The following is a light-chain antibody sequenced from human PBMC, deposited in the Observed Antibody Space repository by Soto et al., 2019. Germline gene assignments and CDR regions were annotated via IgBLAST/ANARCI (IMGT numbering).Light chain of an antibody. Sequence: QPVLAQPPSVSGAPGQRVTVSCTGTSSNIGAGYDVHWYQHLPGRAPKLLIFGNRNRPSGVPDRFTGSKSGTSASLAITGLQAEDEADYYCQSYDSSLRGVFGGGTKLTVL. CDR2: GNR. CDR1: SSNIGAGYD. V-gene: IGLV1-40*01. CDR3: QSYDSSLRGV. J-gene: IGLJ3*02.